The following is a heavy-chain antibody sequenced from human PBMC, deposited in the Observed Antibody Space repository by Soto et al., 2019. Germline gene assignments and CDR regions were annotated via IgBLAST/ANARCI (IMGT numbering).Heavy chain of an antibody. CDR3: ARETRRFLEWTYPFYCMEV. Sequence: GGSLRLSCAASGFTCSSYWMNWVRQAPGKGLEWVANIKQDGSEKYYVDSVKGRFTISRDNAKNSLYLQMNSLRAEDAAVYYCARETRRFLEWTYPFYCMEVWGQGTTVTVSS. CDR1: GFTCSSYW. V-gene: IGHV3-7*03. J-gene: IGHJ6*02. D-gene: IGHD3-3*01. CDR2: IKQDGSEK.